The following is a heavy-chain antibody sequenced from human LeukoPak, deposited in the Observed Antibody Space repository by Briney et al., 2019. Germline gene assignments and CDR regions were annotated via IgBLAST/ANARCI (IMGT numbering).Heavy chain of an antibody. J-gene: IGHJ6*03. Sequence: ASVKVSCKASGYTFTGYYMHWVRQAPGQGLEWMGWINPNCGGTNYAQKFQGRVTMTRDTSISTAYMELSRLRSDDTAVYYCATCLGATIYYYYYMDVWGKGTTVTVSS. CDR1: GYTFTGYY. D-gene: IGHD1-26*01. V-gene: IGHV1-2*02. CDR2: INPNCGGT. CDR3: ATCLGATIYYYYYMDV.